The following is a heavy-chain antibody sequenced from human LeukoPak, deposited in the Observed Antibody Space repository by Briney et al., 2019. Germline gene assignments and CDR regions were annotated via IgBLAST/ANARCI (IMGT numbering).Heavy chain of an antibody. V-gene: IGHV3-21*01. CDR3: ARESITSSRNFDY. CDR2: IGSSSSYI. D-gene: IGHD6-6*01. CDR1: GFTFSSYS. Sequence: GGSLRLSCAASGFTFSSYSMNWVRQAPGKGLEWVSSIGSSSSYIYYADSVKGRFTISRDNAKNSLYLQMNSLRAEDTAVYYCARESITSSRNFDYWGQGTLVTVSS. J-gene: IGHJ4*02.